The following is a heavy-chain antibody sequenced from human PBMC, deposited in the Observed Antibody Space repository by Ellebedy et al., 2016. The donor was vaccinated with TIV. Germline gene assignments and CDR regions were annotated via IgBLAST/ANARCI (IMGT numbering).Heavy chain of an antibody. CDR2: IRYDGTNK. CDR1: GFTFISYG. Sequence: GESLKISCAASGFTFISYGMHWVRQAPGKGLEWVAFIRYDGTNKYYAESMRGRFTISRDNSKKTLYLQINSLKAEDAAVYYCARGGYYYDSRGFDYWGQGTLVTVSS. J-gene: IGHJ4*02. V-gene: IGHV3-30*02. CDR3: ARGGYYYDSRGFDY. D-gene: IGHD3-22*01.